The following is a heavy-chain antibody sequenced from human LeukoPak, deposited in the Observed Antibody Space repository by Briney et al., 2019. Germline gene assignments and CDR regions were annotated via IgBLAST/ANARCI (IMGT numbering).Heavy chain of an antibody. CDR1: GYTFTDYY. CDR2: INPSGGDT. Sequence: ASVKVSCKASGYTFTDYYVHWVRQAPGQGLEWMAIINPSGGDTTYAQKFQGRVTMTRDTSTSTVYMELSSLRSDDTAVYYCARGYSGYDEPPGYWGQGTLVTVSS. CDR3: ARGYSGYDEPPGY. J-gene: IGHJ4*02. V-gene: IGHV1-46*01. D-gene: IGHD5-12*01.